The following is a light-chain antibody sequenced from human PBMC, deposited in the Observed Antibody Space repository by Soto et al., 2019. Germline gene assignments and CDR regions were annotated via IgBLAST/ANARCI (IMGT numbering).Light chain of an antibody. CDR3: QSYDSSLSGSV. Sequence: QLVLTQPPSVSGAPGQRVTISCTGSSSNIGAGSAVHWYQQLPGTAPKLLIYGNSNRPSGFPDRFSGSKSGTSASLAITGLQAEDEADCYCQSYDSSLSGSVFGGGTKLTVL. CDR1: SSNIGAGSA. J-gene: IGLJ2*01. CDR2: GNS. V-gene: IGLV1-40*01.